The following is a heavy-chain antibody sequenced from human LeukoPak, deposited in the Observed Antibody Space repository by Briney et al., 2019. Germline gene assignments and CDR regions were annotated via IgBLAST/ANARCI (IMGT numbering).Heavy chain of an antibody. J-gene: IGHJ6*02. CDR1: GGSISSGDYY. D-gene: IGHD1-26*01. V-gene: IGHV4-30-4*01. CDR2: IYYSGST. Sequence: SETLSLTCTVSGGSISSGDYYWSWIRQPPGKGLEWIGYIYYSGSTYYNPSLKSRVTISVDTSKNQFSLKLSSVTAADTAVYYCARTSGSYYGVYYYGMDVWGQGTTVTVSS. CDR3: ARTSGSYYGVYYYGMDV.